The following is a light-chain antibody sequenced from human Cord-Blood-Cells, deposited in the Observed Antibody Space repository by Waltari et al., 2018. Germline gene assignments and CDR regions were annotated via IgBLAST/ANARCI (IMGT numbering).Light chain of an antibody. Sequence: QSALTKPASVSGSPGQSLTISCTGTRSDVGRYNLLSWYQQHPGNAPKLMIYEVSRRPSGVSNRFSGSKSGNTASLTISGLQAEDEADYYCCSYAGSSTYVFGTGTKVTVL. J-gene: IGLJ1*01. V-gene: IGLV2-23*02. CDR3: CSYAGSSTYV. CDR2: EVS. CDR1: RSDVGRYNL.